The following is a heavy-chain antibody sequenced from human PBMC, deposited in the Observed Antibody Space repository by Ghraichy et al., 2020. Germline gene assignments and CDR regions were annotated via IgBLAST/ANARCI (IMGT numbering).Heavy chain of an antibody. CDR3: ARGYDFWSGYYFLDAFDI. Sequence: SETLSLTCAVYGGSFSGYYWSWIRQPPGKGLEWIGEINHSGSTNYNPSLKSRVTISVDTSKNQFSLKLSSVTAADTAVYYCARGYDFWSGYYFLDAFDIWGQGTMVTVSS. J-gene: IGHJ3*02. CDR1: GGSFSGYY. CDR2: INHSGST. V-gene: IGHV4-34*01. D-gene: IGHD3-3*01.